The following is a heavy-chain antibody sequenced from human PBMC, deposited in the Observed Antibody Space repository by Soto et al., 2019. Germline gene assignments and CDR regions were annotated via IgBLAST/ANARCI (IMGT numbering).Heavy chain of an antibody. Sequence: QVQLVESGGGVVQPGRSLRLSCAASGFTFSSYAMHWVRQAPGKGLEWVAVISYDGRNKYYADSVKGRFTISRDNSKNTLYLQMNSLRAEDTAVYYCAREGSDKAVAGIFDSWGQGTLVTVSS. D-gene: IGHD6-19*01. J-gene: IGHJ4*02. CDR3: AREGSDKAVAGIFDS. CDR2: ISYDGRNK. V-gene: IGHV3-30-3*01. CDR1: GFTFSSYA.